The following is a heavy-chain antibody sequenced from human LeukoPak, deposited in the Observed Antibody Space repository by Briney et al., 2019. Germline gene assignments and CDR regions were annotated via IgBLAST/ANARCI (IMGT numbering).Heavy chain of an antibody. CDR3: ARQLGYRYGW. J-gene: IGHJ4*02. CDR1: GGSISSSSYY. Sequence: SETLSLTCTVSGGSISSSSYYWGWIRQPPGKGLEWIGSIYYSGSTYYNPSLKSRVTISVYTSKHQFYLKLSSVTPADPGVYYCARQLGYRYGWWGQGPLVTVSS. V-gene: IGHV4-39*01. CDR2: IYYSGST. D-gene: IGHD5-18*01.